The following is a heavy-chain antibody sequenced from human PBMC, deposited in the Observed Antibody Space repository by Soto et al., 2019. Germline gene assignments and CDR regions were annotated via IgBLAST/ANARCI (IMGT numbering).Heavy chain of an antibody. CDR1: GFTFSSYS. J-gene: IGHJ6*02. CDR3: ARDRIAAANEYYYYYYGMDV. CDR2: ISSSSYI. Sequence: PGGSLRLSCAASGFTFSSYSMNWVRQAPGKGLEWVSSISSSSYIYYADSVKGRFTISRDNAKNSLYLQMNSLRAEDTAVYYCARDRIAAANEYYYYYYGMDVWGQGTTVTVSS. V-gene: IGHV3-21*01. D-gene: IGHD6-13*01.